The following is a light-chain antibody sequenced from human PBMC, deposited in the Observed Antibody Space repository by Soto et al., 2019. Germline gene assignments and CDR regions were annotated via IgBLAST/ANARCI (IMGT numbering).Light chain of an antibody. CDR1: TGAVTSGHY. V-gene: IGLV7-46*01. CDR3: LLSYSGARLYV. Sequence: QTVVTQEPSLTVSPGGTVTLTCGSSTGAVTSGHYPYWFQQKPGQAPRTLIYDTSNKHSWTPARFSGSLLGGKAALTLSGAQPEDEAEYCCLLSYSGARLYVFGTGTKLTVL. J-gene: IGLJ1*01. CDR2: DTS.